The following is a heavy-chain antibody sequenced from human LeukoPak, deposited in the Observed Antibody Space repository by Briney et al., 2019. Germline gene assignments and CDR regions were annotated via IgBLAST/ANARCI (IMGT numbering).Heavy chain of an antibody. CDR1: GGSISTSSYY. CDR2: IYYGGTT. CDR3: TRGLPRANDAFDI. Sequence: SETLSLTCTVSGGSISTSSYYWGWIRQPPGKGLEWIGSIYYGGTTYYNPSLKSRVSISVNTSESQFSLKLSSVTAADTALYYCTRGLPRANDAFDIWGRGTMVTVSS. V-gene: IGHV4-39*01. J-gene: IGHJ3*02.